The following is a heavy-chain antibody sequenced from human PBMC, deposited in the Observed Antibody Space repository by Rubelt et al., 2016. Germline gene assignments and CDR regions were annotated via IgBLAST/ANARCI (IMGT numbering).Heavy chain of an antibody. Sequence: QVQLVQSGAEVKKPGASVKVSCKASGYTFTSYYMHWVRQAPGQGLEWMGIINPSGGSTSYAQKFQGRVTITADESTSTAYMELSSLRSEDAAVYYCARSWGGCSSVSCYWAEYFPHWGQGTLVTVPS. CDR1: GYTFTSYY. V-gene: IGHV1-46*01. CDR2: INPSGGST. D-gene: IGHD2-2*01. J-gene: IGHJ1*01. CDR3: ARSWGGCSSVSCYWAEYFPH.